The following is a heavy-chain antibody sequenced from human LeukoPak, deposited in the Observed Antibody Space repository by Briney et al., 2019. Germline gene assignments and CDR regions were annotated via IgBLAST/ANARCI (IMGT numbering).Heavy chain of an antibody. Sequence: PSETLSLTCTVSGGSISSYYWSWIRQPPGKGLEWIGYIYYSGSTNYNPSLKSRVTISVDTSKNQFSLKLSSVTAADTAVYYCARGGDYVWGSYRHDAFDIWGQGTMVTVSS. J-gene: IGHJ3*02. CDR3: ARGGDYVWGSYRHDAFDI. V-gene: IGHV4-59*01. CDR1: GGSISSYY. CDR2: IYYSGST. D-gene: IGHD3-16*02.